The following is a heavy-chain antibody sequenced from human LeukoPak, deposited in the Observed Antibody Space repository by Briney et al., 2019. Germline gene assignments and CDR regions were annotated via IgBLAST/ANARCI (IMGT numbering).Heavy chain of an antibody. D-gene: IGHD2-15*01. V-gene: IGHV1-2*02. CDR3: ARDHRVVGYFDY. CDR1: GYTFTDYY. CDR2: ISPNSGDT. J-gene: IGHJ4*02. Sequence: ASVKVSCKASGYTFTDYYMHWVRQAPGQGLEWMGWISPNSGDTNYAQKFQGSVTMTGDTSISTAYMELSRLRSDDTAVYYCARDHRVVGYFDYWGQGTLVTVSS.